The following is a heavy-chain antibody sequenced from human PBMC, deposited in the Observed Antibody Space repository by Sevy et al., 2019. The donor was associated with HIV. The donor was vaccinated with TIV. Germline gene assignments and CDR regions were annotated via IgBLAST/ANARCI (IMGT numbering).Heavy chain of an antibody. D-gene: IGHD2-21*02. CDR2: ISSSGSTI. CDR1: GFTFSDYY. V-gene: IGHV3-11*01. J-gene: IGHJ6*02. CDR3: ARDSDCGGDCYRYGMDV. Sequence: GGSLRLSCAASGFTFSDYYMSWIRQAPGKGLEWVSYISSSGSTIYYADSVKGRFTISRDNAKNSLYLQMNSLRAEDTAVYYCARDSDCGGDCYRYGMDVWGQGTTVTVSS.